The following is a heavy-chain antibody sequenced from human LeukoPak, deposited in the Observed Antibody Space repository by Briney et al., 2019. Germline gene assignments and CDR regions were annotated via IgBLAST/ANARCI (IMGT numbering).Heavy chain of an antibody. V-gene: IGHV3-21*01. CDR3: ARARTDRLIVY. Sequence: PGGSLRLSCAASGFTFRTYSMNWVRQAPGKGLEWVSSISSTSTYIYYADSVKGRFTISRDNAKNSLYLQMNSLRAEDTAVYYCARARTDRLIVYWGQGTLVTVSS. CDR1: GFTFRTYS. J-gene: IGHJ4*02. CDR2: ISSTSTYI. D-gene: IGHD1-1*01.